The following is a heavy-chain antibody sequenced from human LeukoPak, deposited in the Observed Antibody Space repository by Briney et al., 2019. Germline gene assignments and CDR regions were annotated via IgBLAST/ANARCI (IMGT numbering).Heavy chain of an antibody. Sequence: PSETLSLTCTVSGGSISSYYWSWIRQPPGKGLEWIGYIYYSGSTNYNPSLKSRVTISVDTSKNQFSLKLSSVTAADTAVYYCARAPTYYYDSSGLENWFDPWGQGTLVTVSS. J-gene: IGHJ5*02. V-gene: IGHV4-59*01. CDR1: GGSISSYY. CDR3: ARAPTYYYDSSGLENWFDP. D-gene: IGHD3-22*01. CDR2: IYYSGST.